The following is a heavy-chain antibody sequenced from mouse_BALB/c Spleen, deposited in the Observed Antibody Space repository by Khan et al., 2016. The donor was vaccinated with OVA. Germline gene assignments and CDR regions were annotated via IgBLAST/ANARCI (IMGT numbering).Heavy chain of an antibody. D-gene: IGHD1-1*01. CDR1: GYTFTGYW. CDR3: ARGGITTGYFDY. CDR2: IYPGDGNT. V-gene: IGHV1-87*01. Sequence: VQLVESGTELARPGASVNLSCKASGYTFTGYWMQWVKQRPGQGLEWIGAIYPGDGNTRYTQKFKGKATLTADKSSSTAYMQLSSLASEDSVVYYCARGGITTGYFDYWGQGTTLTVSS. J-gene: IGHJ2*01.